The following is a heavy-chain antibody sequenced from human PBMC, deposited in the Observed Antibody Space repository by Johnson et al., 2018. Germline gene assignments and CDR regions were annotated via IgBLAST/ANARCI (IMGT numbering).Heavy chain of an antibody. D-gene: IGHD3/OR15-3a*01. CDR3: ARGPRDGTLGAFDI. J-gene: IGHJ3*02. Sequence: QVQLQQWGAGLLKPSETLSLTCAVYGGSFSGYYWSWIRQPPGKGLEWIGEINHSGSTNYNPSLKSRVTISVDTSKNQFSLKLSSVTAAATAVYYCARGPRDGTLGAFDIWGQGTMVTVSS. CDR1: GGSFSGYY. CDR2: INHSGST. V-gene: IGHV4-34*01.